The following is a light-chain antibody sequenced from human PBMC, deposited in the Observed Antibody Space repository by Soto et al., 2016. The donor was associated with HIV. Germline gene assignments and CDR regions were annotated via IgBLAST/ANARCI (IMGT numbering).Light chain of an antibody. V-gene: IGKV1-17*01. CDR1: QGITSD. J-gene: IGKJ2*01. CDR2: SAS. CDR3: QQYNKVPYT. Sequence: DIQMTQSPSSLSASIGDRVTITCRASQGITSDLGWYQQKPGKAPKRLIYSASSLQSGVPSRFSGSGSGTEFTLTISRLQPDDFATYYCQQYNKVPYTFGQGTKLEIK.